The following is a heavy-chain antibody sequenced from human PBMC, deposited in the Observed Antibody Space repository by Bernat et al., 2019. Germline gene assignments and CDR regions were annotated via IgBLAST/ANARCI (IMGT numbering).Heavy chain of an antibody. CDR2: ISYDGSNK. D-gene: IGHD6-19*01. CDR3: AKDVDIAVAGTGGFDY. V-gene: IGHV3-30*18. Sequence: QVQLVESGGGVVQPGRSLRLSCAASGFTFSSYGMHWVRQAPGKGLEWVAVISYDGSNKYYADSVKGRFTISRDNSKNTLYLQMNSLRAEDTAVYYCAKDVDIAVAGTGGFDYWGQGTLVTVSS. J-gene: IGHJ4*02. CDR1: GFTFSSYG.